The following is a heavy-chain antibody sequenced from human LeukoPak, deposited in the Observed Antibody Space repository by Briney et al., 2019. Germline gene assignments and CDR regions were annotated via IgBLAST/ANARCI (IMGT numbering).Heavy chain of an antibody. CDR3: ARQRCTSTSCLTKNAFDI. J-gene: IGHJ3*02. V-gene: IGHV4-4*09. Sequence: SETLSLTCTVSGSIISYYWSWIRQPPGRGLEGIGYIYTSGSTNYNPSLKSRVTISVDTSKNQFSLNLSSVTAAHTAVYYCARQRCTSTSCLTKNAFDIWGQGTMVTVSS. CDR2: IYTSGST. D-gene: IGHD2-2*01. CDR1: GSIISYY.